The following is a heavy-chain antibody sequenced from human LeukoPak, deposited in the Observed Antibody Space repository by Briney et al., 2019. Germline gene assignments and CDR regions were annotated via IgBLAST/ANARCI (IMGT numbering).Heavy chain of an antibody. V-gene: IGHV3-9*01. Sequence: GGSLRLSCAASGFTFDDHAIHWVRQAPGKGLQWVSGIYWNSVNIAYADSVRGRFTISRDNGRNSLFLQMNSLSVEDTALYYCARDIRPSGYISGRGFDYWGQGILVTVSS. D-gene: IGHD6-19*01. CDR2: IYWNSVNI. J-gene: IGHJ4*02. CDR3: ARDIRPSGYISGRGFDY. CDR1: GFTFDDHA.